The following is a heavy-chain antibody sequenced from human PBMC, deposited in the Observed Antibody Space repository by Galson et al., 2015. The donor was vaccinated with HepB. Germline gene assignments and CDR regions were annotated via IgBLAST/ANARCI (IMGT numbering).Heavy chain of an antibody. Sequence: ETLSLTCTVSGGSISRSPHYWGWVRQPPGEGLEWIGIIYHSGTTFYNPSLRSRVSISVDTSKNQFSLMLTSVTAADTAVYYCARSSSSPMTTVTTFDSWGQGTLVTVSS. D-gene: IGHD4-11*01. J-gene: IGHJ4*02. CDR1: GGSISRSPHY. CDR2: IYHSGTT. V-gene: IGHV4-39*01. CDR3: ARSSSSPMTTVTTFDS.